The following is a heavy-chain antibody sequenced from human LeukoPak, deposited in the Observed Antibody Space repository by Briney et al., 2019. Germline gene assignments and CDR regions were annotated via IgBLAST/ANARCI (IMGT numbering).Heavy chain of an antibody. V-gene: IGHV1-18*01. CDR2: ISAYNGNT. CDR1: GYTFTSYG. D-gene: IGHD3-10*01. Sequence: ASVKVSYKASGYTFTSYGISWVRQAPGQGLEWMGWISAYNGNTNYAQKLQGRVTMTEDTSTDTAYMELSSLRSEDTAVYYCATGLLLWFGELSLFDDWGQGTLVTVSS. CDR3: ATGLLLWFGELSLFDD. J-gene: IGHJ4*02.